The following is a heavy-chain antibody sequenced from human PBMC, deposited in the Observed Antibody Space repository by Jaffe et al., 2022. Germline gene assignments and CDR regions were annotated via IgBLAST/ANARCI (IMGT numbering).Heavy chain of an antibody. V-gene: IGHV3-7*05. CDR2: IKQDGSEK. CDR3: ARDWGLGELSLGTFDI. J-gene: IGHJ3*02. D-gene: IGHD3-16*02. Sequence: EVQLVESGGGLVQPGGSLRLSCAASGFTFSSYWMSWVRQAPGKGLEWVANIKQDGSEKYYVDSVKGRFTISRDNAKNSLYLQMNSLRAEDTAVYYCARDWGLGELSLGTFDIWGQGTMVTVSS. CDR1: GFTFSSYW.